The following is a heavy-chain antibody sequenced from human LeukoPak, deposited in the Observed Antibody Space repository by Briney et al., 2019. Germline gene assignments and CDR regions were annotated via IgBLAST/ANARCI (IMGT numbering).Heavy chain of an antibody. CDR1: NGSISSYY. CDR2: IYTSGST. D-gene: IGHD3-22*01. J-gene: IGHJ4*02. CDR3: AGQGNYYDSSGYYRGLLFDY. Sequence: PSETLSLTCTVSNGSISSYYWSWIRQPAGKGLEWIGRIYTSGSTNYNPSLKSRVTMSVDTFKNQFSLKLSSVTAADTAVYYCAGQGNYYDSSGYYRGLLFDYWGQGTLVTVSS. V-gene: IGHV4-4*07.